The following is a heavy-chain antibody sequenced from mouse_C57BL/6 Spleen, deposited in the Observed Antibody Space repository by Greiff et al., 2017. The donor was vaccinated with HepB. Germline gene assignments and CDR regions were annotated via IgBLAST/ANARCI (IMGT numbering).Heavy chain of an antibody. J-gene: IGHJ3*01. V-gene: IGHV14-4*01. D-gene: IGHD2-5*01. CDR1: GFNIKDDY. CDR3: TTDYSNYEFAY. CDR2: IDPENGDT. Sequence: EVQVVESGAELVRPGASVKLSCTASGFNIKDDYMHWVKQRPEQGLEWIGWIDPENGDTEYASKFQGKATITADTSSNTAYLQLSSLTSEDTAVYYCTTDYSNYEFAYWGQGTLVTVSA.